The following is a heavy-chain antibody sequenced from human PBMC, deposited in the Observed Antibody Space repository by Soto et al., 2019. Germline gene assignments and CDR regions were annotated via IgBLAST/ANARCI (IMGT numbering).Heavy chain of an antibody. J-gene: IGHJ4*02. D-gene: IGHD2-2*01. Sequence: GGSLRLSCAASGFTFSNYPMNWVRQAPGKGLEWVSYISTGSSAIHYADSVRGRFTISRDEAKNSLYLQMNSLRAEDTAVYYCARDKGSSSWHSFDYWGQGPLVTVSS. CDR2: ISTGSSAI. CDR3: ARDKGSSSWHSFDY. V-gene: IGHV3-48*01. CDR1: GFTFSNYP.